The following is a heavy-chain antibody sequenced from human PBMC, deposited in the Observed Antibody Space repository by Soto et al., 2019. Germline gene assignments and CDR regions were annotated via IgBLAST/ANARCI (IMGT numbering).Heavy chain of an antibody. CDR2: ISGSGGST. V-gene: IGHV3-23*01. CDR3: AKGVVVPAAPYFDY. Sequence: RRLSVAASGXTFSSYAMSWVRQAPGKGLEWVSAISGSGGSTYYADSVKGRFTISRDNSKNTLYLQMNSLRAEDTAVYYCAKGVVVPAAPYFDYWGQGTLVTVSS. D-gene: IGHD2-2*01. J-gene: IGHJ4*02. CDR1: GXTFSSYA.